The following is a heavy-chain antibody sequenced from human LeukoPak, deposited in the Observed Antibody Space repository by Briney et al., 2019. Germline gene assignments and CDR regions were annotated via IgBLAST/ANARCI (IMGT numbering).Heavy chain of an antibody. CDR2: IYYTGTT. CDR3: ARHDYYGSLNWFDP. D-gene: IGHD3-10*01. V-gene: IGHV4-39*01. Sequence: SETLSLTCIVSGGSLNSPNYYWGWIRQPPGKGLEWIGTIYYTGTTYYNPSLKSQLTISVDTSKNQFSLKLTSVTAADTAVYYCARHDYYGSLNWFDPWGQGTLITVSS. CDR1: GGSLNSPNYY. J-gene: IGHJ5*02.